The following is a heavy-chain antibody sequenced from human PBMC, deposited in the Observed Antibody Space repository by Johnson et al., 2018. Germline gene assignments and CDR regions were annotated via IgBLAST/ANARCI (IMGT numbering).Heavy chain of an antibody. D-gene: IGHD3-22*01. CDR1: GFIFSDYY. V-gene: IGHV3-11*01. J-gene: IGHJ2*01. CDR2: ISSSGRTI. Sequence: QVQLVESGGGLVKPGGSXRLSCAASGFIFSDYYMIWIRQAPGKGLEWVSYISSSGRTIYYADSVKGRFTISKDNAQNTLYLQMNSLRVEDTAVYYCARWSGIGVVLSPGYFDLWGRGTLVTVSS. CDR3: ARWSGIGVVLSPGYFDL.